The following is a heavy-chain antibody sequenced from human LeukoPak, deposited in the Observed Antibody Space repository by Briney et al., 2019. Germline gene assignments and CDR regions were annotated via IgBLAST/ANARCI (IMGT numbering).Heavy chain of an antibody. D-gene: IGHD3-22*01. J-gene: IGHJ6*03. CDR1: GGSFRGYY. V-gene: IGHV4-34*01. Sequence: SETLSLTCAVYGGSFRGYYWTWIRQPPGKGLEWIGEINHSGSTNYNPSLKSPVTISVDTSKNQFSLKLSSVTAADTAVYYCARGSSAFETYYYYYMDVWGKGTTVTVSS. CDR3: ARGSSAFETYYYYYMDV. CDR2: INHSGST.